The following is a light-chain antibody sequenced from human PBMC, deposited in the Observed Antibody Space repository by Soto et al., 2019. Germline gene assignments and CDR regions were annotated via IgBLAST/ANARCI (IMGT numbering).Light chain of an antibody. CDR1: QSFRGL. CDR2: DAY. V-gene: IGKV3-11*01. J-gene: IGKJ5*01. Sequence: VLTQAPVPLSLSQGVRATLSCSASQSFRGLLDWYQQKPGQAPRLLIYDAYTSATGIPPRFSGSGSGTDFTLTISSLEPEDSAVYYCQQRHMWPITFGQGTRLEIK. CDR3: QQRHMWPIT.